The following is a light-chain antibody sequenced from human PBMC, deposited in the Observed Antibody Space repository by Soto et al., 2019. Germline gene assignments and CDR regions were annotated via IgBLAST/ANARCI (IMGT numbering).Light chain of an antibody. CDR2: AAS. CDR1: QTISNY. V-gene: IGKV1-39*01. Sequence: DIQMTQSPSSLSASVGDRVTITCRASQTISNYLHWYQQKPGKAPKLLIYAASSLQRVVPSRFSGSGSGTDFTLTISSLQPEDFATYYCQQSYSILFTFGPGTKVDVK. J-gene: IGKJ3*01. CDR3: QQSYSILFT.